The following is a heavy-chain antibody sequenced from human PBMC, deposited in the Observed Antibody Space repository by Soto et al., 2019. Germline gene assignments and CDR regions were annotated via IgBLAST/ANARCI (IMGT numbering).Heavy chain of an antibody. Sequence: QVQLQESGPGLVKPSQTLSLTCTVSGGSISSSGYYWSWIRQHPGKGLEWIGYIYYSGSTYYNPSLKSRVTISVDTSKNQFSLKLSSVTAADTAVYYCARVVGATGCCGNWFDPWGQGTLVTVSS. CDR2: IYYSGST. D-gene: IGHD1-26*01. CDR1: GGSISSSGYY. CDR3: ARVVGATGCCGNWFDP. V-gene: IGHV4-31*03. J-gene: IGHJ5*02.